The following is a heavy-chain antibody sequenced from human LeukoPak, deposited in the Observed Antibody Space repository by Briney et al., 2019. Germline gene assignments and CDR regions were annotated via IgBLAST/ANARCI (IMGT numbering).Heavy chain of an antibody. CDR2: FDPEDGET. CDR1: GYTLTELS. CDR3: ATSPTNWNPFDY. Sequence: GASVKVSCKVSGYTLTELSMHWVRQAPGKGLEWMGGFDPEDGETIYAQKFQGRVTMTEDTSTDTAYMELSSLRSEDTAVYYCATSPTNWNPFDYWGQGTLVTVSS. D-gene: IGHD1-1*01. V-gene: IGHV1-24*01. J-gene: IGHJ4*02.